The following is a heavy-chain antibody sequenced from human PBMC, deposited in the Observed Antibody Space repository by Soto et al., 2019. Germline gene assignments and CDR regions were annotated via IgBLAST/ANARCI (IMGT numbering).Heavy chain of an antibody. CDR2: ISGTGGST. V-gene: IGHV3-23*01. CDR1: GFTFTSYA. CDR3: ARGSAYSYYDLEY. J-gene: IGHJ4*02. D-gene: IGHD4-4*01. Sequence: EVQLLESGGGLVRPGGSLRLSCAASGFTFTSYAMTWVRQAPGKGLEWVSGISGTGGSTYYADSVKGRFTISRDKSKNTLELHENSLRAEDTAVYYCARGSAYSYYDLEYWGQGPLVPVSS.